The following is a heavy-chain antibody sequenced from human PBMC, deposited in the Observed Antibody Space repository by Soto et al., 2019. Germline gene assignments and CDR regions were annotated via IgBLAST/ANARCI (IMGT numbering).Heavy chain of an antibody. CDR1: GFTFSSYS. CDR2: ISSSSSTI. CDR3: ARGGSRITIFGVVQRAMDV. D-gene: IGHD3-3*01. Sequence: GGSLRLSCAASGFTFSSYSMNWVHQAPGKGLEWVSYISSSSSTIYYADSVKGRFTISRDNAKNSLYLQMNSLRDEDTAVYYCARGGSRITIFGVVQRAMDVWGQGTTVTVSS. J-gene: IGHJ6*02. V-gene: IGHV3-48*02.